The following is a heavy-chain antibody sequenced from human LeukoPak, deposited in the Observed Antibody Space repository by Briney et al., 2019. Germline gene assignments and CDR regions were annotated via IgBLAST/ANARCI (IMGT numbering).Heavy chain of an antibody. CDR2: IFHSGST. J-gene: IGHJ6*02. Sequence: SGTLSLTCAVSGGSISSNNWWSWVRQPPGKGLEWIGEIFHSGSTYYNPSLKSRVTISVDTSKNQFSLKLSSVTAADTAVYYCARFSELDYYYGMDVWGQGTTVTVSS. CDR3: ARFSELDYYYGMDV. CDR1: GGSISSNNW. D-gene: IGHD6-13*01. V-gene: IGHV4-4*02.